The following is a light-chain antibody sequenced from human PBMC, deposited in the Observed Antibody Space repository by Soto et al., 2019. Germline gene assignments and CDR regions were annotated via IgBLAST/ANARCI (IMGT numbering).Light chain of an antibody. CDR2: AAS. Sequence: DIQMTQSPSSVSASVGDRVTITCRASQGISSRLASYQQKPGKAPNLLIYAASRLQSGVPSRFSGTGSGTDFTLTISSLQPEDFAIYYCQQADSFPLTVGGGTKVEVK. CDR1: QGISSR. J-gene: IGKJ4*01. CDR3: QQADSFPLT. V-gene: IGKV1-12*01.